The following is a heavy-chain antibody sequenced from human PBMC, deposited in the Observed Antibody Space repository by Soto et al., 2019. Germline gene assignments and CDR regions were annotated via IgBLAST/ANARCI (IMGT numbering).Heavy chain of an antibody. V-gene: IGHV4-34*01. CDR2: INHSGST. J-gene: IGHJ4*02. Sequence: PSETLYLTCAGYGGSFSGYYWTWICQPPGTGLEWIGEINHSGSTNYNPSLKSRVTISVDTSKNQFSLKLTSVTAADTAVYYCARDKITGLFDYWGQGTLVTVSS. CDR1: GGSFSGYY. D-gene: IGHD2-8*02. CDR3: ARDKITGLFDY.